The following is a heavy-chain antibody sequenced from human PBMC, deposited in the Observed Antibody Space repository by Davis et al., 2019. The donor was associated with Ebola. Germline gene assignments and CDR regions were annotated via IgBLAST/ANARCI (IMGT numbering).Heavy chain of an antibody. V-gene: IGHV3-30*02. Sequence: GESLKISCAASGFTFSSYSMNWVRQAPGKGLEWVAFIRLVGSDDFYADSVKGRFTISRDNSKTTLYLQMNTLRDEDTAVYYCAKAGGYYYGSGSYLLDNWGQGTLVTVSS. CDR3: AKAGGYYYGSGSYLLDN. CDR1: GFTFSSYS. CDR2: IRLVGSDD. D-gene: IGHD3-10*01. J-gene: IGHJ4*02.